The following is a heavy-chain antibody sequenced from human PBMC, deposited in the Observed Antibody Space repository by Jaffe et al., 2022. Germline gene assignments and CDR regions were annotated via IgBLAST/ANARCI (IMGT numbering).Heavy chain of an antibody. CDR1: GFTFSSYS. Sequence: EVQLVESGGGLVKPGGSLRLSCAASGFTFSSYSMNWVRQAPGKGLEWVSSISSSSSYIYYADSVKGRFTISRDNAKNSLYLQMNSLRAEDTAVYYCARDPRVPGYSSSSGYWGQGTLVTVSS. CDR3: ARDPRVPGYSSSSGY. J-gene: IGHJ4*02. V-gene: IGHV3-21*01. D-gene: IGHD6-13*01. CDR2: ISSSSSYI.